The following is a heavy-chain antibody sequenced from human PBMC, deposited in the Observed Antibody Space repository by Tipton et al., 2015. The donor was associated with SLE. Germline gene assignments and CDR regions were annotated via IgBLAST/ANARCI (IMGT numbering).Heavy chain of an antibody. Sequence: TLSLTCSVSGAAISAYYWSWIRQPPGKGLEWIGYVSYSGSTNYNPSLKSRVTISVDTSRNQFSLKLTSVTAADTAVYYCAIPTVGATGGFDSWGHGTLVIVSS. CDR1: GAAISAYY. D-gene: IGHD1-26*01. V-gene: IGHV4-59*12. CDR2: VSYSGST. CDR3: AIPTVGATGGFDS. J-gene: IGHJ4*01.